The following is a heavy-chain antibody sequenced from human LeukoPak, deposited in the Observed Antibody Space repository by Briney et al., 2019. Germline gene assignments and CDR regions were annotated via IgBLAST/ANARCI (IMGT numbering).Heavy chain of an antibody. V-gene: IGHV3-48*01. CDR3: ARDQWLDY. J-gene: IGHJ4*02. Sequence: PGGSLRLSCAASGFTFSGYIMNWVRQAPGKGLEWVSFISSTSNTIYYADSVKGRFTVSRDNAKNSLYLQMNSLTAEDTAVYYCARDQWLDYWGQGTLVTVSS. CDR2: ISSTSNTI. CDR1: GFTFSGYI. D-gene: IGHD6-19*01.